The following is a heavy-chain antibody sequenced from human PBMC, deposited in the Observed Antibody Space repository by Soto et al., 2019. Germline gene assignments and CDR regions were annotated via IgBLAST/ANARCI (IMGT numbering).Heavy chain of an antibody. V-gene: IGHV3-23*01. CDR1: GFTFNYA. D-gene: IGHD2-15*01. J-gene: IGHJ4*02. CDR2: ISGSGSSP. CDR3: AQNRCTATKCYPFDS. Sequence: GGALRLSCAASGFTFNYAMNWDRQAPGRGLEWVSSISGSGSSPYYADSVKGRFTISRDTSKNTLYLQMSSLRADDTAVYYCAQNRCTATKCYPFDSRAPATLVTVNS.